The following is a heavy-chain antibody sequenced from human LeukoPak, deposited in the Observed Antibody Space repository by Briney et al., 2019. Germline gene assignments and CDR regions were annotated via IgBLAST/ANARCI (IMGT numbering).Heavy chain of an antibody. CDR1: GYSFTSHY. D-gene: IGHD1-26*01. V-gene: IGHV1-46*01. J-gene: IGHJ5*01. CDR2: INPTGSST. Sequence: ASVKVSCKASGYSFTSHYMHWVRQAPGQGLEWLGLINPTGSSTLYAQKFQGRVTMTRDMSTTTDYMELSSLRSDDTAVYYCARDNSVGDVAWWFDSWGQGIRVTVSS. CDR3: ARDNSVGDVAWWFDS.